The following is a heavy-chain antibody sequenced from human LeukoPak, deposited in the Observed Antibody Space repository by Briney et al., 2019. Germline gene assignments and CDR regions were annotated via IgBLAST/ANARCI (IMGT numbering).Heavy chain of an antibody. Sequence: SETLSLTCTVSGGSISSYYWSWIRQPPGKGLEWIGYIYYSGSTNYNPSLKSRVTISVDTSKNQFSLKLSSVTAADTAVYCCASFSGECSGGSCYSDRGIDYWGQGTPVTVSS. J-gene: IGHJ4*02. CDR2: IYYSGST. V-gene: IGHV4-59*01. CDR1: GGSISSYY. CDR3: ASFSGECSGGSCYSDRGIDY. D-gene: IGHD2-15*01.